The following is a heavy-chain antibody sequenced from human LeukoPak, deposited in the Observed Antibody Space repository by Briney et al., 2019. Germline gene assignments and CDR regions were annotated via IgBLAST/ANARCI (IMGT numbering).Heavy chain of an antibody. CDR2: IYTSGST. J-gene: IGHJ4*02. CDR3: VRDLGSSTRVVDS. CDR1: GGSIRSYY. Sequence: PSETLSLTCTVSGGSIRSYYWSWIRQPAGKGLEWIGRIYTSGSTSYSPSLKSRLTMSVDTSKNQFSLKLSSVTAADTAVYYCVRDLGSSTRVVDSWGQGTLVTVSS. V-gene: IGHV4-4*07. D-gene: IGHD2-2*01.